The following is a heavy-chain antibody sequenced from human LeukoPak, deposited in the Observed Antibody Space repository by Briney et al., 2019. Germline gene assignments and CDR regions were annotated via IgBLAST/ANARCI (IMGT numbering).Heavy chain of an antibody. CDR3: ARVEGYNIFDY. CDR1: GGSISSYY. J-gene: IGHJ4*02. CDR2: IYYSGST. V-gene: IGHV4-59*01. D-gene: IGHD5-24*01. Sequence: SETLSLTCTVSGGSISSYYWSWIRQPPGKGLEWIGYIYYSGSTICNPSLKSRVTISVDTSKNQFSLKLSSVTAADTAVYYCARVEGYNIFDYWGQGTLVTVSS.